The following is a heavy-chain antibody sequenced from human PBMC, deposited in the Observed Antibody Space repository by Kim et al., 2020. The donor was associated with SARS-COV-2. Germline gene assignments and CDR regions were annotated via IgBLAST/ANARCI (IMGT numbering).Heavy chain of an antibody. J-gene: IGHJ6*04. CDR2: ISSSSSYI. CDR3: ARVGSSGWLYYYGMDV. V-gene: IGHV3-21*01. CDR1: GFTYSSYS. Sequence: GGSLRLSCAASGFTYSSYSMNWVRQAPGKGLEWVSSISSSSSYIYYADSVKGRFTISRDNAKNSLYLQMNSLRAEDTAVYYCARVGSSGWLYYYGMDVWGKGPTVTVS. D-gene: IGHD6-19*01.